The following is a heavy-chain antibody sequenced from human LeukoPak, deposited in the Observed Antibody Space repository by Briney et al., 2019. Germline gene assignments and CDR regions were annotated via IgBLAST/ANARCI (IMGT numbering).Heavy chain of an antibody. CDR3: ALLFSSTWYRFDS. D-gene: IGHD6-13*01. V-gene: IGHV1-2*02. J-gene: IGHJ4*02. Sequence: ASVKVSCKASVYTFTDYYIHWVRQAPGQGLEWMGWVNPNNGDTNHAHKFQGRVTMTSDTSISTAYMDLNRVRSDDTAVYYCALLFSSTWYRFDSWGQGTLVTVSS. CDR2: VNPNNGDT. CDR1: VYTFTDYY.